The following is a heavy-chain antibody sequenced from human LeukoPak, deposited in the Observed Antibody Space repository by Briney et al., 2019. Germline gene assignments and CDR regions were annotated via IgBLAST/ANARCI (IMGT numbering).Heavy chain of an antibody. J-gene: IGHJ4*02. Sequence: SQTLSLTSSVSSGSISSGDYYWSWIRQPPGKGLEWIGYIYYSGSTYYNPSLKSRVTISVDTSKNQFSLKLSSVTAADTAVYYCASLDYGDYGTEYDYWGQGTLVTVSS. V-gene: IGHV4-30-4*01. CDR1: SGSISSGDYY. D-gene: IGHD4-17*01. CDR3: ASLDYGDYGTEYDY. CDR2: IYYSGST.